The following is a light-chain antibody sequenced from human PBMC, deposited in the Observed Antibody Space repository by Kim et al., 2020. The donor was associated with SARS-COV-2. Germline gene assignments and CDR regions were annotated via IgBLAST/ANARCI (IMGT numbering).Light chain of an antibody. J-gene: IGKJ1*01. Sequence: IKMSQSPSIEFAFAGDTVTITCRASQSISSWLAWYQQKPEKALNSLIYAASSLQSGVPSRFSGSGSGTDFTLTITSLQPEDFATYYCQEYDSDSRTFCQGTKVDIK. V-gene: IGKV1D-16*01. CDR3: QEYDSDSRT. CDR1: QSISSW. CDR2: AAS.